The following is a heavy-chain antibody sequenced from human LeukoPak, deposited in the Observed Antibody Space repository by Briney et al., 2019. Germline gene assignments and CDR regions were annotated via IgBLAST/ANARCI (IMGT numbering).Heavy chain of an antibody. J-gene: IGHJ2*01. CDR2: IIPILGIA. CDR1: GGTFSSYA. V-gene: IGHV1-69*04. Sequence: GASVKVSCKASGGTFSSYAISWVRQAPGQGLEWMGRIIPILGIANYAQKFQGRVTITADKSTSTAYMELSSLRSEDTAVYYCARAPRIGELAYWYFDLWGRGTLVTVSS. D-gene: IGHD1-7*01. CDR3: ARAPRIGELAYWYFDL.